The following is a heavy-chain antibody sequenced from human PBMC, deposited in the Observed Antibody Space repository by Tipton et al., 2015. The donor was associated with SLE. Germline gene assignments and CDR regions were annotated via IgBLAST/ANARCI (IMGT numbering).Heavy chain of an antibody. D-gene: IGHD6-13*01. J-gene: IGHJ4*02. CDR1: GYTFTSYG. V-gene: IGHV1-18*01. Sequence: QSGPEVKKPGASVKVSCKASGYTFTSYGINWVRQAPGQGLEWMGWISPYNGNTNYAQTLQGRVTITADKSTSTAYMELSSLRSEDTAVYYCAGDSSSWYGIDYWGQGTLVTVSS. CDR2: ISPYNGNT. CDR3: AGDSSSWYGIDY.